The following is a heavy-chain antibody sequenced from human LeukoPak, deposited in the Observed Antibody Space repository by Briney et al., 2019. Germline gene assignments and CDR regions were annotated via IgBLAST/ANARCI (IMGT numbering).Heavy chain of an antibody. V-gene: IGHV1-8*01. J-gene: IGHJ4*02. D-gene: IGHD3-22*01. CDR3: ARGRYSHYYHSSGDQNY. CDR1: GYTFTSFD. Sequence: ASVKVSRKASGYTFTSFDINWVRPATGQGREWMGWMHPNSGNTGYAQKLQGRVTMTRNTSISTAYMELSSLRSEDTAVYYCARGRYSHYYHSSGDQNYWGQGTLVTVSS. CDR2: MHPNSGNT.